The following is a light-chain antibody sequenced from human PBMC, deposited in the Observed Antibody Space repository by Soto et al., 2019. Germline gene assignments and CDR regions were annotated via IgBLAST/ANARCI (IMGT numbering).Light chain of an antibody. V-gene: IGKV3-15*01. CDR2: DTS. CDR1: QSVSNY. J-gene: IGKJ4*01. CDR3: QHYVTWPLT. Sequence: EIVLTQSPATLSLSPGERATLSCRASQSVSNYLGWYQQKPGQTPRLLIYDTSIRAAGVPARFSGSRSGAEFTLTISSLQSEDFAVYYCQHYVTWPLTFGGGTKVESK.